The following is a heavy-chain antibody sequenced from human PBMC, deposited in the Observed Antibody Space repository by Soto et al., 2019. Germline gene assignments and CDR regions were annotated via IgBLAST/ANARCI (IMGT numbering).Heavy chain of an antibody. V-gene: IGHV1-69*06. CDR3: ARRHGSYSNYDVRYYYGMDV. D-gene: IGHD4-4*01. CDR1: GGTFSSYA. J-gene: IGHJ6*02. CDR2: IIPIFGTA. Sequence: SVKVSCKASGGTFSSYAISWVRQAPGQGLEWMGGIIPIFGTANYAQKFQGRVTITADKSTSTAYMELSSLRSEDTAVYYCARRHGSYSNYDVRYYYGMDVWGQGTTVTVSS.